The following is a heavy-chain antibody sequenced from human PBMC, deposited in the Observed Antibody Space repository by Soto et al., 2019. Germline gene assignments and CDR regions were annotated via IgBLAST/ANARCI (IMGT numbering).Heavy chain of an antibody. CDR1: GGTFSSYA. V-gene: IGHV1-69*13. CDR2: IIPISGTA. CDR3: ARDPGGYCTNGVCKDV. Sequence: GASVKVSCKASGGTFSSYAISWVRQAPGQGLEWMGGIIPISGTANYAQKFQGRVTITADESTSTAYMELSSLRSEDTAVYYCARDPGGYCTNGVCKDVWGQGTTVTVSS. J-gene: IGHJ6*02. D-gene: IGHD2-8*01.